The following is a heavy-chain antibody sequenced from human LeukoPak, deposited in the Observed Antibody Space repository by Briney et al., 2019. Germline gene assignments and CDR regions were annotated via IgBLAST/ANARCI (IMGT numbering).Heavy chain of an antibody. CDR2: INHSGST. V-gene: IGHV4-34*01. CDR1: GGSSSGYY. D-gene: IGHD3-9*01. J-gene: IGHJ4*02. CDR3: ARRTPDYDILTGYDY. Sequence: KTSETLSLTCAVYGGSSSGYYWSWIRQPPGKGLEWIGEINHSGSTNYNPSLKSRVTISVDTSKNQFSLKLSSVTAADTAVYYCARRTPDYDILTGYDYWGQGTLVTVSS.